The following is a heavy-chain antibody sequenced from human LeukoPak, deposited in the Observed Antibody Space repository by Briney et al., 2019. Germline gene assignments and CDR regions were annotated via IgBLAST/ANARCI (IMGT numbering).Heavy chain of an antibody. CDR2: IYHSGST. D-gene: IGHD6-13*01. Sequence: PSETLSLTCTVSGGSISSYYWSWIRQPPGKGLEWIGGIYHSGSTYYNPSLKSRVTISVDTSKNQFSLKLSSVTAADTAVYYCARVTTSSWIYFSDAFDIWGQGTMVTVSS. CDR1: GGSISSYY. J-gene: IGHJ3*02. V-gene: IGHV4-59*08. CDR3: ARVTTSSWIYFSDAFDI.